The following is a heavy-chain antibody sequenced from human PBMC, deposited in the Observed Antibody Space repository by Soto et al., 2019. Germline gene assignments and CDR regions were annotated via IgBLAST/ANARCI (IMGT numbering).Heavy chain of an antibody. V-gene: IGHV3-23*01. CDR3: AKDFDCYDSSGYYY. Sequence: PGGSLRLSCAASGFTFSSYAMGWVHQAPGKGVEWVSSISGSGGTTYYADSVKGRFTISRDNSKNTLYLQMNSLRAEDTAVYYCAKDFDCYDSSGYYYWVQGTLVTVSS. CDR1: GFTFSSYA. CDR2: ISGSGGTT. D-gene: IGHD3-22*01. J-gene: IGHJ4*02.